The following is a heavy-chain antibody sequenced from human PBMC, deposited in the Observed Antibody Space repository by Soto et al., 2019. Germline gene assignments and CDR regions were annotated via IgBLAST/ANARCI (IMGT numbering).Heavy chain of an antibody. CDR3: ATVGTSGLPY. J-gene: IGHJ4*02. V-gene: IGHV3-48*02. Sequence: EVQLVESGGGLVQPGGSLRVSCAASGFTFSSYSMNWVRQAPGKGLEWVSYISVDSSTIYYADSVKGRFTISRANAKNPLYLQMNSLRDEDTAVYFCATVGTSGLPYWGRGTLVTVSS. CDR2: ISVDSSTI. D-gene: IGHD6-19*01. CDR1: GFTFSSYS.